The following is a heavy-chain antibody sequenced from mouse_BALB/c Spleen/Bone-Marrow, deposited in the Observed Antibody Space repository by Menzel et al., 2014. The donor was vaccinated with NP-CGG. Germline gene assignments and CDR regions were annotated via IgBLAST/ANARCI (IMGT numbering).Heavy chain of an antibody. Sequence: EVKLVESGGGLVQPGGSRKLSCAASGFTFSRFGMHWVRQAPEKRLEWVAFISSGSSSIYYTDTVKGRFTISRDNPKNTLFLQMTSLRSEDTAMYYCGRGDYWGQGTTLTVSS. CDR1: GFTFSRFG. CDR2: ISSGSSSI. CDR3: GRGDY. V-gene: IGHV5-17*02. J-gene: IGHJ2*01.